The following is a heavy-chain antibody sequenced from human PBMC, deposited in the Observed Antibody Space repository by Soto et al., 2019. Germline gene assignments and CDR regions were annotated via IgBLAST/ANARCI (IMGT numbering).Heavy chain of an antibody. Sequence: EVQLLESGGGLVQPGGSLRLSCAASGFTFSSYAMSWLRQAPGKGLEWVSAISGSGGSTYYADSVKGRFTISRDNSKNTLYMQMNSLRAEDTAVYYCAKDTPEAYDFWSGYSEGGFDYWGQGTLVTVSS. J-gene: IGHJ4*02. D-gene: IGHD3-3*01. CDR2: ISGSGGST. CDR3: AKDTPEAYDFWSGYSEGGFDY. CDR1: GFTFSSYA. V-gene: IGHV3-23*01.